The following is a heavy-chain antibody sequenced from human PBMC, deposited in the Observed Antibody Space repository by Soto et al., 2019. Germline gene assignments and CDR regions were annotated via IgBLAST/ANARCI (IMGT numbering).Heavy chain of an antibody. CDR2: ITGNSAFT. Sequence: LRLSCAGSGFTFNRNAMSWVRQAPGKGLEWVSGITGNSAFTYYADSVKGRFIISRDNSKNTLYLQINTLRVEDTAVYYCAKNRDYDYDAFDVWGQGTVVTVSS. CDR3: AKNRDYDYDAFDV. V-gene: IGHV3-23*01. D-gene: IGHD3-16*01. J-gene: IGHJ3*01. CDR1: GFTFNRNA.